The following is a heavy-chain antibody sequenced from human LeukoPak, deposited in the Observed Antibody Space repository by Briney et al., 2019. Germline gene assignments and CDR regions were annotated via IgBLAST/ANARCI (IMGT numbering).Heavy chain of an antibody. D-gene: IGHD2-21*01. CDR2: ISYDGSNK. Sequence: GGSLRLSCVASGFTFSSYNMHWVRQAPGKGLEWVAVISYDGSNKYYADSVKGRSTISRDNAKNSLYLQMNSLRAEDTAVYYCATNSGWRFDYWGQGTLVTVSS. V-gene: IGHV3-30-3*01. J-gene: IGHJ4*02. CDR1: GFTFSSYN. CDR3: ATNSGWRFDY.